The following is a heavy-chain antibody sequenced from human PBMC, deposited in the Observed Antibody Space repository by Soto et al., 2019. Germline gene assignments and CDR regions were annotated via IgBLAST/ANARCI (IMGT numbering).Heavy chain of an antibody. J-gene: IGHJ4*02. CDR1: GGTFGSQG. Sequence: SVKVSCKASGGTFGSQGIAWVRQAPGQGLEWMGGIIPIFGTANYAQKFQGRVTITADESTSTAYMELSSLRSEDTAVYYCGYSYGYVGDYFDYWGQGTLVTVSS. V-gene: IGHV1-69*13. D-gene: IGHD5-18*01. CDR2: IIPIFGTA. CDR3: GYSYGYVGDYFDY.